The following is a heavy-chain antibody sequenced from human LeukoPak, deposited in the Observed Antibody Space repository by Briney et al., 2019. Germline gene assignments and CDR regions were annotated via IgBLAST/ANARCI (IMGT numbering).Heavy chain of an antibody. J-gene: IGHJ5*02. CDR2: ISSSGSTI. CDR1: GFTFSSYG. CDR3: ARLYGSGSYSRGLNWFDP. V-gene: IGHV3-48*04. D-gene: IGHD3-10*01. Sequence: GGSLRLSCAASGFTFSSYGMNWVRQAPGKGLEWVSYISSSGSTIYYADSVKGRFTISRDNAKNSLYLQMNSLRAEDTAVYYCARLYGSGSYSRGLNWFDPWGQGTLVTVSS.